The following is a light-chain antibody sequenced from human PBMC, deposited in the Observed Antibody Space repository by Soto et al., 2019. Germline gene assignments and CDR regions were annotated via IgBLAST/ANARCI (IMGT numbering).Light chain of an antibody. CDR2: KAS. CDR3: QHRSNWPIT. J-gene: IGKJ5*01. V-gene: IGKV1-5*03. CDR1: QSISSW. Sequence: IQIAQSPSTLSASVGDRVTITCRASQSISSWLAWYQQKPGKAPKLLIYKASSLESGVPSRFSGSGSGTEFTLTISSLQPDDFAVYYCQHRSNWPITFGQGTRLEIK.